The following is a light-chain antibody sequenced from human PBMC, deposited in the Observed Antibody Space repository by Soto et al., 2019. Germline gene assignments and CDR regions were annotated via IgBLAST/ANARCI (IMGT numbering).Light chain of an antibody. CDR1: RDISVY. Sequence: IQMTQSPSSLSASVGDRVTITCQASRDISVYLNWYQQKPGRPPKLLVFDASNLQTGVPSRFSGSGSGTHFTFTISSLQPEDIATYYCQQYDNLPPYTFGQGTKVEI. CDR3: QQYDNLPPYT. J-gene: IGKJ2*01. V-gene: IGKV1-33*01. CDR2: DAS.